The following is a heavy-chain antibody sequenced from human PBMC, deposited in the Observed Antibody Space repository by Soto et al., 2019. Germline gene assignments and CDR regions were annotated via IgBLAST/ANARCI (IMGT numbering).Heavy chain of an antibody. Sequence: PSETLSLTCAVYGGAFSGYYLSWIRQPPGKGLEWMGEVNSSGSTNYNPSLKSRVTISVDTSKNQFSLKLSSVTAADTAVYYCARVGPGIAAAGRGRWFDPWGQGTLGTVSS. D-gene: IGHD6-13*01. CDR3: ARVGPGIAAAGRGRWFDP. CDR1: GGAFSGYY. CDR2: VNSSGST. J-gene: IGHJ5*02. V-gene: IGHV4-34*01.